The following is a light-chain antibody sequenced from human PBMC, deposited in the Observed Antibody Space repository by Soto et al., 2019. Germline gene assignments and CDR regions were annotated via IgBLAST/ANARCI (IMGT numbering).Light chain of an antibody. J-gene: IGLJ3*02. Sequence: QSALTQPASVSGSPGQSITISCTGTSSDVGGYNYVSWYQQHPGNAPQLMIYEVSHRPAGFSNRFSGSKSGNTASLTISGLQAEDEAHYYCSSYTNGRSRVFGGGTKLPVL. CDR3: SSYTNGRSRV. CDR2: EVS. V-gene: IGLV2-14*01. CDR1: SSDVGGYNY.